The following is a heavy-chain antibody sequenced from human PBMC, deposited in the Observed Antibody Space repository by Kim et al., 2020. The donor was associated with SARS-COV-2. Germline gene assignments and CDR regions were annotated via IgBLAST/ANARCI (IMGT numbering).Heavy chain of an antibody. CDR3: ARDLGIAAAG. D-gene: IGHD6-13*01. V-gene: IGHV1-18*01. CDR2: NT. J-gene: IGHJ4*02. Sequence: NTNYAQKLQGRVTMTTDTSTSTAYMELRSLRSDDTAVYYCARDLGIAAAGWGQGTLVTVSS.